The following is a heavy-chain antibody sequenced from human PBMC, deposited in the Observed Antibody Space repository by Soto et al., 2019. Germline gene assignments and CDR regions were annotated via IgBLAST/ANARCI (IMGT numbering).Heavy chain of an antibody. CDR3: ARDTASHYTSNWLIYFDL. CDR2: ISSGSDYI. V-gene: IGHV3-21*01. D-gene: IGHD6-13*01. CDR1: RFMVSSYT. Sequence: LRFSYASPRFMVSSYTMNCVRQAPGKGVEWVSYISSGSDYINYADSVKGRFTISRDNAKKSLYLQMNSLRVEDTAVYYCARDTASHYTSNWLIYFDLWGQGTMVTVSS. J-gene: IGHJ5*01.